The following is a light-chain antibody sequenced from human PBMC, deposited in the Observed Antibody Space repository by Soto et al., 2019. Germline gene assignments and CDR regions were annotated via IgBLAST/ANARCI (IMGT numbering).Light chain of an antibody. CDR3: SSYTSSSTLYV. V-gene: IGLV2-14*01. Sequence: QSALTRPASVSGSPGQSITISCTGTSSDVGGYNYVSWYQQHPGKAPKLMIYEVSNRPSGVSNRFSGSKSGNTASLTISGLQAEDEADYYCSSYTSSSTLYVFGTGTKATVL. J-gene: IGLJ1*01. CDR2: EVS. CDR1: SSDVGGYNY.